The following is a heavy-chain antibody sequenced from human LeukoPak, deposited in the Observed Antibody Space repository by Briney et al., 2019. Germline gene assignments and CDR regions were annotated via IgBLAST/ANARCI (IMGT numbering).Heavy chain of an antibody. V-gene: IGHV3-30*18. D-gene: IGHD1-1*01. CDR2: ISYDGSNK. CDR1: GFTFSSYG. Sequence: GGSLRLSCAASGFTFSSYGMHWVRQAPGKGLEWVAVISYDGSNKYYADSVKGRFTISRDNSKNTLYLQMNSLRAEDTAVYYCAKGERVDYYYYGMDVWGQGTTVTVSS. CDR3: AKGERVDYYYYGMDV. J-gene: IGHJ6*02.